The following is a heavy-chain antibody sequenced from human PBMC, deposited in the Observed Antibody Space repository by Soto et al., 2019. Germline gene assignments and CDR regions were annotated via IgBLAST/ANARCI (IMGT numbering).Heavy chain of an antibody. CDR2: INHSGTS. D-gene: IGHD3-10*01. J-gene: IGHJ6*02. Sequence: QVQLQQSGAGLLKPSETLSLNCTVSGGSFRGYYWGWVRQPPGTGLEWIGEINHSGTSNYHPSLKSRVTISVATSKNQFALTVNSVTPADTAVYYCARGEITLLGGMDVWGQGTTVTVSS. V-gene: IGHV4-34*02. CDR1: GGSFRGYY. CDR3: ARGEITLLGGMDV.